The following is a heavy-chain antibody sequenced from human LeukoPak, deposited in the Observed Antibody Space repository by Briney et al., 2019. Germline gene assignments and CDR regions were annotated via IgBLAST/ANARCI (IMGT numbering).Heavy chain of an antibody. J-gene: IGHJ4*02. V-gene: IGHV1-46*01. CDR1: GYTFTSYY. D-gene: IGHD1-7*01. Sequence: GASVTVSCKASGYTFTSYYMHWVRQAPGQGLEWMGIINPSGGSTSYAQKFQGRVTMTRDTSTSTVYMELSSLRSEDTVVYYCARDRHLTGTTYGALGYWGQGTLVTVSS. CDR3: ARDRHLTGTTYGALGY. CDR2: INPSGGST.